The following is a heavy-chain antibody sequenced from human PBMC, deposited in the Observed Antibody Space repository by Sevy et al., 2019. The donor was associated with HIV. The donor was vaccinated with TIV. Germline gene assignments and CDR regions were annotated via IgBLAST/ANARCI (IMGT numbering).Heavy chain of an antibody. Sequence: GGSLRLSCAASGFTFSSYWMSLVRQSPERGLEWVANINLDGSEKFYGDSVKGRFTVSRDNTKNLLYLQMNSLRVEDTAVYYRARNNAGGNPWVHWGQGTLVTVSS. CDR1: GFTFSSYW. CDR2: INLDGSEK. J-gene: IGHJ4*02. D-gene: IGHD1-1*01. CDR3: ARNNAGGNPWVH. V-gene: IGHV3-7*01.